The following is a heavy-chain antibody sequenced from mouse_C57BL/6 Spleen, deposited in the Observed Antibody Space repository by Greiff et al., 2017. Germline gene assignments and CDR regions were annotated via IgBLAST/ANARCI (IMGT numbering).Heavy chain of an antibody. CDR3: ARSITTVVARYFDV. CDR1: GYTFTDYY. Sequence: VQLQQSGPVLVKPGASVKMSCKASGYTFTDYYMNWVKQSHGKSLEWIGVINPYNGGTSYNQQFKGKATLTVDKSSSTAYMELNSLTSEDSAVYYCARSITTVVARYFDVWGTGTTVTVSS. J-gene: IGHJ1*03. CDR2: INPYNGGT. V-gene: IGHV1-19*01. D-gene: IGHD1-1*01.